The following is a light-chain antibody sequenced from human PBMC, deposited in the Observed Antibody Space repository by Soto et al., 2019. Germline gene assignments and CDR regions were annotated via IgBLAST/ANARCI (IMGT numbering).Light chain of an antibody. CDR3: QQTDTFPLA. J-gene: IGKJ4*01. CDR2: GAT. Sequence: IQMTQSPSSVSASVGARVTISCRASQDIGSWLAWYQQKPGKAPKLLIFGATTLQTGVPSRFRGGGSGTEFTLTITSLQAEDFASYYCQQTDTFPLAFGGGT. CDR1: QDIGSW. V-gene: IGKV1D-12*01.